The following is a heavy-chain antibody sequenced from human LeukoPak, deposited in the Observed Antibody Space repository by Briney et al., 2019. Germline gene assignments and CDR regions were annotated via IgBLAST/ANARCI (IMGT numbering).Heavy chain of an antibody. CDR3: AREDAGFDY. V-gene: IGHV4-61*09. CDR1: GGSISSTSYY. D-gene: IGHD1-14*01. CDR2: IYTTGST. Sequence: PSQTLSLTCTVSGGSISSTSYYWSWIRQPAGKGLEWIGHIYTTGSTNYNPSLKSRVTISLDTSKNHFSLKLSSVTAADTAVYYCAREDAGFDYWGQGALVTVSS. J-gene: IGHJ4*02.